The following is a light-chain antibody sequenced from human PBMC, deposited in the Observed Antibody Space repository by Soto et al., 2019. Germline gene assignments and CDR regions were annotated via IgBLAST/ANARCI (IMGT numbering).Light chain of an antibody. CDR2: KAS. CDR1: QSISIW. V-gene: IGKV1-5*03. CDR3: QQYNSYSLWT. J-gene: IGKJ1*01. Sequence: DIQMTQSPSTLSASVGDRVTITCRASQSISIWLAWYQQKPGRAPKLLIYKASSLESGVPPRFSGSGSGTEFTLTISSLQPDDVATYYCQQYNSYSLWTFGQGTKVEIK.